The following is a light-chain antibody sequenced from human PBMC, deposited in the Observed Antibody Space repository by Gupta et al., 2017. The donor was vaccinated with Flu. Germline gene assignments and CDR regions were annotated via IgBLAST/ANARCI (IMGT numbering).Light chain of an antibody. V-gene: IGKV3-11*01. Sequence: LAQSPATLSLSPGERATLSCRASQSVSSYLAWYQQKPGQAPRLFIYDASNRATGIPARFSGSGSGTDFTLTISSREPEDFAVYCCQQRSNWPFTFGGGTKVEIK. CDR1: QSVSSY. CDR2: DAS. J-gene: IGKJ4*01. CDR3: QQRSNWPFT.